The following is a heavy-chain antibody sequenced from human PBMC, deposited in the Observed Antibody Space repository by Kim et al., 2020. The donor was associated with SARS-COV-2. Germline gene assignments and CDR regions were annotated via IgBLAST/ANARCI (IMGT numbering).Heavy chain of an antibody. CDR1: GFSFSDYT. V-gene: IGHV3-21*01. J-gene: IGHJ5*02. D-gene: IGHD2-21*01. CDR2: ISSMSNHM. Sequence: GGSLRLSCAASGFSFSDYTMNWVRQAPGRGLEWVSFISSMSNHMDYRDSVKGRFTISRDNAKNSLYLQMNNLRVEDTAVYYCARDGVWGGGSAGNCFDLWGHGTLVSVSS. CDR3: ARDGVWGGGSAGNCFDL.